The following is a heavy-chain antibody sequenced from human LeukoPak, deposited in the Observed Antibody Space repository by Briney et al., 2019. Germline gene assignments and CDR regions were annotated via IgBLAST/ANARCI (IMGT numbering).Heavy chain of an antibody. CDR2: ISTSSSYI. J-gene: IGHJ4*02. D-gene: IGHD5-12*01. V-gene: IGHV3-21*01. CDR3: ARGPSGYHNT. CDR1: GFTFSSYS. Sequence: GGSLRLSCAASGFTFSSYSMNWVRQAPGKGLEWVSSISTSSSYIYYADSVKGRFTISRDNAKNSLYLQMNSLRAEDTAVYYCARGPSGYHNTGGQGTLVTVSS.